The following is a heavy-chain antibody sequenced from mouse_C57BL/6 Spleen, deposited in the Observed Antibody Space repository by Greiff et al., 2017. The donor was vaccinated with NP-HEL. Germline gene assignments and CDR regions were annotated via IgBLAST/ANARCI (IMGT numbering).Heavy chain of an antibody. Sequence: QVQLQQPGAELVKPGASVKLSCKASGYTFTSYWMHWVKQRPGQGLEWIGMIHPNSGSTNYNEKFKSKATLTVDKSSSTAYMQLSSLTSEDSAVYYCSYDCDVGFAYWGQGTLVTVSA. V-gene: IGHV1-64*01. D-gene: IGHD2-4*01. CDR1: GYTFTSYW. CDR2: IHPNSGST. J-gene: IGHJ3*01. CDR3: SYDCDVGFAY.